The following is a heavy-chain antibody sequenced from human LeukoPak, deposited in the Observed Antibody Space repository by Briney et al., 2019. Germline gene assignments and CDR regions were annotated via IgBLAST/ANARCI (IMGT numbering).Heavy chain of an antibody. CDR1: ALTVGIYR. D-gene: IGHD6-19*01. CDR3: AKVAAVASTGALDY. Sequence: GGSLRLSRAPSALTVGIYRMDSVRQAPGKGLVWVSRINSDGSSTTYADSVKGRFTISRDNAKNTLYRQMNSLRADDTAVYCCAKVAAVASTGALDYWGQGTLVTVSS. CDR2: INSDGSST. J-gene: IGHJ4*02. V-gene: IGHV3-74*01.